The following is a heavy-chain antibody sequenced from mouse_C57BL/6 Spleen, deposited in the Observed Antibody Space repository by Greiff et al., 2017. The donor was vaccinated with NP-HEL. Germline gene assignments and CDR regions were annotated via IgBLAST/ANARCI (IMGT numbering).Heavy chain of an antibody. CDR2: INPGSGGT. CDR3: ARATYDGYGGDY. CDR1: GYAFTNYL. D-gene: IGHD2-3*01. V-gene: IGHV1-54*01. Sequence: LVESGAELVRPGTSVKVSCKASGYAFTNYLIEWVKQRPGQGLEWIGVINPGSGGTNYNEKFKGKATLTADKSSSTAYMQRSSLTSEDSAVYFCARATYDGYGGDYWGQGTSVTVSS. J-gene: IGHJ4*01.